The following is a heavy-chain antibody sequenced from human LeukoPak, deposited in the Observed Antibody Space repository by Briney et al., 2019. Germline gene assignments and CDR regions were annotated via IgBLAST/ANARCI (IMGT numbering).Heavy chain of an antibody. Sequence: GGSLRLSCAASGFTVSSNYMSWVRQAPGKGLEWVSVIYSSGTTYYADSVKGRFTISRDNSKNTLYLQMNSLRAEDMAVYYCAKDGVYYASGSFDYWGQGTLVTVSS. CDR3: AKDGVYYASGSFDY. CDR1: GFTVSSNY. V-gene: IGHV3-66*03. D-gene: IGHD3-10*01. J-gene: IGHJ4*02. CDR2: IYSSGTT.